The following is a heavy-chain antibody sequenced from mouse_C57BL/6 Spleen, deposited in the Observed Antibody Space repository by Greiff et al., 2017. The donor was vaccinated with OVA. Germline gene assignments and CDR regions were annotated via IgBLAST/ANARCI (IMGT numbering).Heavy chain of an antibody. CDR1: GYSFTDYN. Sequence: VHVKQSGPELVKPGASVKISCKASGYSFTDYNMNWVKQSNGKSLEWIGVINPNYGTTSYNQKFKGKATLTVDKSSSTAYMQLNSLTSEDSAVYYCAEVGNYGNYYAMDYWGQGTSVTVSS. J-gene: IGHJ4*01. CDR2: INPNYGTT. V-gene: IGHV1-39*01. CDR3: AEVGNYGNYYAMDY. D-gene: IGHD2-1*01.